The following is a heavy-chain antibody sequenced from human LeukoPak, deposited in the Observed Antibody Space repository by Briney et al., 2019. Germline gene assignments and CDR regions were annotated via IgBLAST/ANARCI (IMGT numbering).Heavy chain of an antibody. Sequence: ASVKVSCKASGYTFTSYDINWVRQATGQGLEWMGWMNPNSGNTGYAQKFQGRVTITADASTDTAYMELSSLRSEDTAVYYCATGGRGAHAFDIWGQGTMVTVSS. D-gene: IGHD3-10*01. J-gene: IGHJ3*02. CDR2: MNPNSGNT. V-gene: IGHV1-8*01. CDR1: GYTFTSYD. CDR3: ATGGRGAHAFDI.